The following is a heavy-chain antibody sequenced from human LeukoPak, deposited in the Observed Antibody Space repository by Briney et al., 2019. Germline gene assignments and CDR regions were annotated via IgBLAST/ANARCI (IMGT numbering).Heavy chain of an antibody. Sequence: PSDTLSLTCSVSGGSISSYYWSWLRPPPGKGLEWIGYIHYSGSTNYNHSLKRRVTISVETSKKLCSLKLSSVAAADTAVYYCARHLSYGWFDPWSQGTLVTVPS. CDR1: GGSISSYY. J-gene: IGHJ5*02. CDR3: ARHLSYGWFDP. D-gene: IGHD1-26*01. V-gene: IGHV4-59*08. CDR2: IHYSGST.